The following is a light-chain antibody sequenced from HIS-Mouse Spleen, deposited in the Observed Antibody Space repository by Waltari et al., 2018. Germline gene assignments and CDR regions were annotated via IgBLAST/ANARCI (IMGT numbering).Light chain of an antibody. Sequence: QSALTQPASVSGSPGQSITISCTGTSSDVGGYNYVSWYQQHPGKAPKLMIYDVSNRPSGVSNSFSGSKSGNTASLTISGLQAEDEADYYCSSYTSSSTLVFGTGTKVTVL. CDR3: SSYTSSSTLV. CDR1: SSDVGGYNY. V-gene: IGLV2-14*03. J-gene: IGLJ1*01. CDR2: DVS.